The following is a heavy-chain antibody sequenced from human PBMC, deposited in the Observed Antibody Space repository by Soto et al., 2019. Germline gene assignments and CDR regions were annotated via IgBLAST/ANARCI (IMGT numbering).Heavy chain of an antibody. CDR2: ISSSSSTI. Sequence: EVQLVESGGGLVQPGGSLRLSCAASGFTFSSYSMNWVRQAPGKGLEWVSYISSSSSTIYYADSVKGRFTISRDNATNSLYLQMNSLRDEDTAVYYCAGDRGPGYSYGLVYYWGQGTLVTVSS. CDR1: GFTFSSYS. CDR3: AGDRGPGYSYGLVYY. V-gene: IGHV3-48*02. D-gene: IGHD5-18*01. J-gene: IGHJ4*02.